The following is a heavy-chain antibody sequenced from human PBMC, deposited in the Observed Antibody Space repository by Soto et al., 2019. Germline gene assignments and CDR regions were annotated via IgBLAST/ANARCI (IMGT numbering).Heavy chain of an antibody. D-gene: IGHD2-2*01. CDR1: GYTFTSYV. J-gene: IGHJ5*02. Sequence: ASMEVSCKASGYTFTSYVISWVRQAPVQGLEWMGCISAYNGNTNHAQKLQGRVTMTTDTSTSTAYMELRSLRSDDTAVYYCARDCSSTRCLWFDPWGQGTLVTVSS. CDR2: ISAYNGNT. CDR3: ARDCSSTRCLWFDP. V-gene: IGHV1-18*01.